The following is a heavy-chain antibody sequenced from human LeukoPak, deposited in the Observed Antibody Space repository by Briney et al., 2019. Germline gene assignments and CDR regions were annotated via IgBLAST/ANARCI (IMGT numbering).Heavy chain of an antibody. J-gene: IGHJ4*02. V-gene: IGHV4-30-4*01. CDR3: ARGVGVPAAISFDY. D-gene: IGHD2-2*02. CDR1: GGSISSGDYY. Sequence: SQTLSLTCTVPGGSISSGDYYWSWIRQPPGKGLEWIGYIYYSGSTYYNPSLKSRVTISVDTSKNQFSLKLSSVTAADTAVYYCARGVGVPAAISFDYWGQGTLVTVSS. CDR2: IYYSGST.